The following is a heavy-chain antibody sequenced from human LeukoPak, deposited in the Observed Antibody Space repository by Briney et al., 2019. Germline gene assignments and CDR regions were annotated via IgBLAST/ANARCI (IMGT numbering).Heavy chain of an antibody. D-gene: IGHD3-16*01. V-gene: IGHV4-39*01. J-gene: IGHJ4*02. CDR3: VVDGAMDH. CDR1: GVSISTENYD. CDR2: IYYTGST. Sequence: SETLSLTCTVSGVSISTENYDWGWIRQPPGKGLEWIGNIYYTGSTNYNPSLKGRVTISVDTLKNQFSLRLTSMTAADTAVYYCVVDGAMDHWSQGTLVTVSS.